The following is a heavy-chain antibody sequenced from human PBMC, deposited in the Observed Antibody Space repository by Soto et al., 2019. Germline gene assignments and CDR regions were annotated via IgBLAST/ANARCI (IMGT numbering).Heavy chain of an antibody. Sequence: SETLSLTCAVSGGSISSGGYSWSWIRQPPGKGLEWIGYIYHSGSTYYNPSLKSRVTISVDRSKNQFSLKLSSVTAADTAVYYCARGRDGYNYSLDYWGQGTLVTVSS. D-gene: IGHD5-12*01. V-gene: IGHV4-30-2*01. J-gene: IGHJ4*02. CDR1: GGSISSGGYS. CDR2: IYHSGST. CDR3: ARGRDGYNYSLDY.